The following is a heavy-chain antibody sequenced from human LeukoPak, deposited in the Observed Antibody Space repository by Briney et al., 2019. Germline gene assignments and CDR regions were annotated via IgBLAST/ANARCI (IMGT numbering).Heavy chain of an antibody. V-gene: IGHV1-69*05. CDR1: GGTFSSYA. Sequence: SVKVSCKASGGTFSSYAISWVRQAPGQGLEWMGGIIPIFGTANYAQKFQGRVTITTDESTSTAYMELSSLRSEDTAVYYCAGASSSWYANYYYYYMDVWGKGTTVTVSS. CDR3: AGASSSWYANYYYYYMDV. CDR2: IIPIFGTA. D-gene: IGHD6-13*01. J-gene: IGHJ6*03.